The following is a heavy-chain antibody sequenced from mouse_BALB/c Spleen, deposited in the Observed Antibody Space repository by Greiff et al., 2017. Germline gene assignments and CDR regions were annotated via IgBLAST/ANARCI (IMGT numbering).Heavy chain of an antibody. CDR2: ISSGSSTI. Sequence: EVHLVESGGGLVQPGGSRKLSCAASGFTFSSFGMHWVRQAPEKGLEWVAYISSGSSTIYYADTVKGRFTISRDNPKNTLFLQMTSLRSEDTAMYYCARSIFDDGYGLDYWGQGTTLTVSS. V-gene: IGHV5-17*02. CDR1: GFTFSSFG. CDR3: ARSIFDDGYGLDY. D-gene: IGHD2-3*01. J-gene: IGHJ2*01.